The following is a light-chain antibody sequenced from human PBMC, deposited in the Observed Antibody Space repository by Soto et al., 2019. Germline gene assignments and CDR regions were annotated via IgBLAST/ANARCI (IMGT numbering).Light chain of an antibody. CDR3: GSYASATLI. CDR2: EVR. V-gene: IGLV2-14*03. J-gene: IGLJ2*01. CDR1: SSDIGAYDY. Sequence: QSALTQPASVSGSPGQSITIACTGTSSDIGAYDYVAWFQQYSGKAPTLIIYEVRFRPSGVSSRFSGSKSGNTDSLTISGLQTEDDADYYCGSYASATLIFGGGTKLTVL.